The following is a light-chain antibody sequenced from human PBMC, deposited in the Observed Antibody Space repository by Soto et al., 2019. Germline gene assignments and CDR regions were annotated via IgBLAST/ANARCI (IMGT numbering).Light chain of an antibody. Sequence: QSVLTQPASVSGSPGQSITISCSGTGSDVGGYNYVSWYQQHPGKAPKLMIYEVTNRPSGVSNRFSGSKSGNTASLTISGLQAEDGADYYCSSYTSSSTLDVFGSGTKVTVL. CDR2: EVT. V-gene: IGLV2-14*01. CDR1: GSDVGGYNY. J-gene: IGLJ1*01. CDR3: SSYTSSSTLDV.